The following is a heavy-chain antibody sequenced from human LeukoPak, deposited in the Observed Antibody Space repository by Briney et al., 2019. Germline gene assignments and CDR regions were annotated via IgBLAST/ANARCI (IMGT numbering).Heavy chain of an antibody. J-gene: IGHJ3*02. CDR3: AKMGPSYYYDSSGYQWSAFDI. CDR2: LYSGGNT. D-gene: IGHD3-22*01. V-gene: IGHV3-53*01. CDR1: GFSVSSNY. Sequence: GGSLRLSCAASGFSVSSNYMSWVRQAPGKGLEWVSILYSGGNTYYADSVKGRFTISRDNSKNTLYLQMNSLRAEDTAVYYCAKMGPSYYYDSSGYQWSAFDIWGQGTMVTVSS.